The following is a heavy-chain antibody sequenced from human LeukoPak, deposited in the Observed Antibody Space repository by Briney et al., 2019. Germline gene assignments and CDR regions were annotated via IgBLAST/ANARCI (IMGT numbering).Heavy chain of an antibody. V-gene: IGHV3-7*01. CDR2: IKEDGSIR. CDR1: GFTFSSYW. D-gene: IGHD6-19*01. J-gene: IGHJ4*02. CDR3: ARDVWTGVAVSDY. Sequence: GGSLRLSCVASGFTFSSYWMTWDRQAPGKGLEWLANIKEDGSIRYYLDSVRGRFTISRDNAKTSVYLQLNSLRADDTAVYYCARDVWTGVAVSDYWGQGTLVTVSS.